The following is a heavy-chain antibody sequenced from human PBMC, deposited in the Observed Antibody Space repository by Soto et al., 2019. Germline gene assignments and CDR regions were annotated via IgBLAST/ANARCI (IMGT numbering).Heavy chain of an antibody. J-gene: IGHJ4*02. V-gene: IGHV5-10-1*01. Sequence: GGSLKISCKGSGYSFAGYWITWVRQKPGKGLEWMGRIDPSDSQTYYSPSFRGHVTTSVTKSITTVFLQWSSLRASDTAMYYCTRQIYDSDTGPNFQYYFDSWGQGTPVTVSS. CDR2: IDPSDSQT. CDR3: TRQIYDSDTGPNFQYYFDS. D-gene: IGHD3-22*01. CDR1: GYSFAGYW.